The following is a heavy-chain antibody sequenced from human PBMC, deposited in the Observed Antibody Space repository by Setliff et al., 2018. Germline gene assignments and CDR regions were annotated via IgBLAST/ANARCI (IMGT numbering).Heavy chain of an antibody. D-gene: IGHD2-15*01. CDR1: GYTFTGYY. J-gene: IGHJ5*02. Sequence: ASVKVSCKAFGYTFTGYYMHWVRQAPGQGLEWMGWINPNSGGTNYAQKFQGWVTMTRDTSISTDYMELSRLRSDDKAVYYCARWLVAATLYLWSWGQGTLVTVSS. CDR3: ARWLVAATLYLWS. V-gene: IGHV1-2*04. CDR2: INPNSGGT.